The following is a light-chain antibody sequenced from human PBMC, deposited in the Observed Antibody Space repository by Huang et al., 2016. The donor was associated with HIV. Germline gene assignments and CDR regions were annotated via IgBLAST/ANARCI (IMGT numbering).Light chain of an antibody. J-gene: IGKJ2*01. CDR2: AAS. CDR3: QQRSNWPPGAT. CDR1: QSISSY. V-gene: IGKV3-11*01. Sequence: EIVLTQTPAILSLSPGETATLSCRASQSISSYLAWYQHKPGQPPRLLIYAASIRATGIPARFSGSGSGTDVALTIFSREPEDVAVYYCQQRSNWPPGATFGQGTRLEIK.